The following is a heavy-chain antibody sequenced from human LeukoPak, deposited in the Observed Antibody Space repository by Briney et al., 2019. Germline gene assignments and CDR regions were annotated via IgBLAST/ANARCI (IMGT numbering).Heavy chain of an antibody. CDR3: ARDAIDIVVVPAALSDDYYYYYMDV. Sequence: ASVKVSCKASGYTFTSYYMHWVRQAPGQGLEWMGIINPSGGSTSYAQKFQGRVTMTRDTSTSTVYMELSSLRSEDTAVYYCARDAIDIVVVPAALSDDYYYYYMDVWGKGTTVTISS. J-gene: IGHJ6*03. V-gene: IGHV1-46*01. D-gene: IGHD2-2*01. CDR2: INPSGGST. CDR1: GYTFTSYY.